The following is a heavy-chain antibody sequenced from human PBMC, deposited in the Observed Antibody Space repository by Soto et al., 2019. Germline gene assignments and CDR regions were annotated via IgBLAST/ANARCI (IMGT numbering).Heavy chain of an antibody. CDR2: INTGNGHT. J-gene: IGHJ5*02. Sequence: ASVKVSCKASGYTFPAYGIHWVRQAPGQRLEGMGWINTGNGHTKYSQKFQGRVTITRDTSARTAYMELNRLSSEDTAVYYCASRGYDFWSGLDPWGQGTLVTVSS. CDR3: ASRGYDFWSGLDP. D-gene: IGHD3-3*01. CDR1: GYTFPAYG. V-gene: IGHV1-3*04.